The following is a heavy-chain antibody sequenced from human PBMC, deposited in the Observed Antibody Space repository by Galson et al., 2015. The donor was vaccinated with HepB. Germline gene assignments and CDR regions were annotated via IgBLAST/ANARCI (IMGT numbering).Heavy chain of an antibody. CDR2: IIPTFGTP. Sequence: SVKVSCKAYGDTFSSYTFSWVRQVPGQGLEWMGGIIPTFGTPRYAQKFQGTVTITADESTTTAFLELSSLRSEDTAVYYCAREARTTGTTGRIENWGQGTLVTVSS. D-gene: IGHD1-1*01. V-gene: IGHV1-69*13. J-gene: IGHJ4*02. CDR3: AREARTTGTTGRIEN. CDR1: GDTFSSYT.